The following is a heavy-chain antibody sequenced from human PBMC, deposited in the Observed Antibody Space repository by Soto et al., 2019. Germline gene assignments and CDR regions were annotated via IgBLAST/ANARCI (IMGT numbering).Heavy chain of an antibody. V-gene: IGHV1-24*01. Sequence: GASVKVSCKASGYTFTSYYMHWVRQAPGKGLEWMGGFDPEDGETIYAQKFQGRVTMTEDTSTDTAYMELSSLRSEDTAVYYCATTYPDFDYWGQGTLVTVSS. J-gene: IGHJ4*02. CDR3: ATTYPDFDY. CDR2: FDPEDGET. D-gene: IGHD2-2*02. CDR1: GYTFTSYY.